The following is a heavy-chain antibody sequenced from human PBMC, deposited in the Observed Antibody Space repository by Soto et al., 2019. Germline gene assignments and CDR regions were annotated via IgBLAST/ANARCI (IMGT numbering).Heavy chain of an antibody. D-gene: IGHD1-26*01. CDR3: AKDSPGRVGATPNWFDP. CDR2: ISGSGGST. CDR1: GFTFSSYA. V-gene: IGHV3-23*01. J-gene: IGHJ5*02. Sequence: EVQLLESGGGLVQPGGSLRLSCAASGFTFSSYAMSWVRQAPGKGLEWVSAISGSGGSTYYADSVKGRFTISRDNSKNTLYLQMNSLRAEDTAVYYCAKDSPGRVGATPNWFDPWGQGTLVTVSS.